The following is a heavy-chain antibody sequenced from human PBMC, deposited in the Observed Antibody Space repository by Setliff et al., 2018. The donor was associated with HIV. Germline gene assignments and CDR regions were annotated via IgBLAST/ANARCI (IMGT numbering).Heavy chain of an antibody. CDR1: GYSISSGYY. CDR3: ARTRGRAPVSYYFDN. V-gene: IGHV4-38-2*02. D-gene: IGHD2-2*01. Sequence: PSETLSLTCTVSGYSISSGYYWGFIRQPPGKGLEWIGSIFHSGTTYYNPSLKSRVTISVDTSRDQFSLKLSSVTAADTAVYYCARTRGRAPVSYYFDNWGQGRLVTVSS. J-gene: IGHJ4*02. CDR2: IFHSGTT.